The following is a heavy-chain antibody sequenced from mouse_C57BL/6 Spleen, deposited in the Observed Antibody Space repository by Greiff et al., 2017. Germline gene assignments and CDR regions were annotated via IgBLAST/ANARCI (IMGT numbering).Heavy chain of an antibody. Sequence: EVQLQQSGPELVKPGASVKISCKASGYTFTDYYMNWVKQSHGKSLEWIGDINPNNGGTSYNQKFKGKATLTVDKSSSTAYMELRSLTSEDSAVYYCAREATWTRGLDYGGQGTTLTVSS. CDR1: GYTFTDYY. D-gene: IGHD4-1*02. CDR2: INPNNGGT. CDR3: AREATWTRGLDY. J-gene: IGHJ2*01. V-gene: IGHV1-26*01.